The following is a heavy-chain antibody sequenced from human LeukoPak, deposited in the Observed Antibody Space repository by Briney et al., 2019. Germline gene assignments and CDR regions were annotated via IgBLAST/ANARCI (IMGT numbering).Heavy chain of an antibody. CDR2: IGGSGTST. V-gene: IGHV3-23*01. D-gene: IGHD2-15*01. Sequence: PGGSLRLSCAASGLSFTRYAMNWVRQAPGKGLQWVSAIGGSGTSTYYADSVKGRFTISRDNSRNTLYLQMNSLRSEDTAVYYCARGGGGSLMGSWGQGTLVTVSS. CDR1: GLSFTRYA. J-gene: IGHJ5*02. CDR3: ARGGGGSLMGS.